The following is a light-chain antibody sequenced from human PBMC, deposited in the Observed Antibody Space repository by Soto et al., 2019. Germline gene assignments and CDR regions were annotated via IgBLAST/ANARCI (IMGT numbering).Light chain of an antibody. CDR3: SSYAASSAVV. Sequence: QSVLTQPASVSGSPGQSITISCTGTSSDIGTYNFVSWYQQHPGKAPQLLIYDVSFRPSGVSDRFSGSKSGSTASLTISGLQSKDEANSSSSSYAASSAVVFGGGTKVTVL. J-gene: IGLJ2*01. CDR1: SSDIGTYNF. V-gene: IGLV2-14*03. CDR2: DVS.